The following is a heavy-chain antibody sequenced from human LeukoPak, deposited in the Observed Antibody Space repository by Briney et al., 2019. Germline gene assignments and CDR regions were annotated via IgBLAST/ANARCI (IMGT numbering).Heavy chain of an antibody. Sequence: DSVKVSCEASGETFTSYGISWVRQAPEQGVEWMGWISAYIGKTNYAKKLQGRVTIPKEKSTSSVYMYLRSLRSDDTSVYDCARDIEHGYSSASAYYYYYMDVWGKGTTVTVSS. CDR1: GETFTSYG. J-gene: IGHJ6*03. D-gene: IGHD6-6*01. CDR2: ISAYIGKT. V-gene: IGHV1-18*01. CDR3: ARDIEHGYSSASAYYYYYMDV.